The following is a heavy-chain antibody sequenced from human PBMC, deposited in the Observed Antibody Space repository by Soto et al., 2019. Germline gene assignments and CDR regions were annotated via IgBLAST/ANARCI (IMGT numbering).Heavy chain of an antibody. CDR3: TTGAYCSSTGCYTGYYYFGLDI. CDR2: IKSKNDGGTT. CDR1: GFTFSKAW. V-gene: IGHV3-15*01. D-gene: IGHD2-2*02. Sequence: PGGSLRLSCAASGFTFSKAWMNWVRRAPGKGLEWVGRIKSKNDGGTTDYAEPVKGRFTVSRDDSKNTLYLQINTLKTEDTAVYYCTTGAYCSSTGCYTGYYYFGLDIWGLGTTVPVSS. J-gene: IGHJ6*02.